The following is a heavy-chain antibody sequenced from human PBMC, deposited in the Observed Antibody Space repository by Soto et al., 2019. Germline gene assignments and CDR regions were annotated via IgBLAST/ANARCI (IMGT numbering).Heavy chain of an antibody. J-gene: IGHJ2*01. CDR2: IYWDDDK. CDR3: AHSALPGDCYSGWYFDL. CDR1: GFSLSTSGVG. V-gene: IGHV2-5*02. Sequence: QITLKESGPTLVKPTQTLTLTCTFSGFSLSTSGVGVGWIRQPPGKALEWLALIYWDDDKRYSPSLKSRLTIPKDPSKNQVVLTLTNMDPVDTATYYRAHSALPGDCYSGWYFDLCGGGTLVTVSS. D-gene: IGHD2-21*02.